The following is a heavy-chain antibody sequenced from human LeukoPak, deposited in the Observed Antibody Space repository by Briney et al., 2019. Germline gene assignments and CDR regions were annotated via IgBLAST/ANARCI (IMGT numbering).Heavy chain of an antibody. J-gene: IGHJ4*02. V-gene: IGHV4-34*01. CDR2: INHSGST. Sequence: SETQSLTCAVYGGSFSGYYWSWIRQPPGKGLEWIGEINHSGSTNYNPSLKSRVTISVDTSKNQFSLKLSSVTAADTAVYYCARTAPYYDFWSGYYLYYFDYWGQGTLVTVSS. CDR3: ARTAPYYDFWSGYYLYYFDY. D-gene: IGHD3-3*01. CDR1: GGSFSGYY.